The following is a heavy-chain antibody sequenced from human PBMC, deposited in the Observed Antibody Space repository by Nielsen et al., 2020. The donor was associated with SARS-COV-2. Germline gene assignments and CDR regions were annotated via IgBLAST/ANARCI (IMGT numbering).Heavy chain of an antibody. D-gene: IGHD3-22*01. CDR3: AFRYYYDSSGSA. CDR2: ISGSGGST. V-gene: IGHV3-23*01. Sequence: GESLKISCAASGFTFSSYAMSWVRQAPGKGLEWVSAISGSGGSTYYADSVKGRSTISRDNSKNTLYLQMNSLRAEDTAVYYCAFRYYYDSSGSAWGQGTLVTVSS. J-gene: IGHJ5*02. CDR1: GFTFSSYA.